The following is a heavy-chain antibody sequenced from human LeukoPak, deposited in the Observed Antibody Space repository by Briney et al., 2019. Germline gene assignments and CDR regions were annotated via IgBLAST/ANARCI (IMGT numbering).Heavy chain of an antibody. CDR2: VSTYTGNT. J-gene: IGHJ5*02. Sequence: ASVKVSCKASGYSFFNTGITWVRQAPGQGPEWTGWVSTYTGNTNYAEKVQGRVTMTTDTSTDTAYMELRSLISDDTAVYYCGRDEDIPTYPNWIETWGQGTLVTVSS. V-gene: IGHV1-18*01. D-gene: IGHD2-2*03. CDR3: GRDEDIPTYPNWIET. CDR1: GYSFFNTG.